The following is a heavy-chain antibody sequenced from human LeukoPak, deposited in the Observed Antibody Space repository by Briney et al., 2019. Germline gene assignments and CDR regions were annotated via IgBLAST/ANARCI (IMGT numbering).Heavy chain of an antibody. Sequence: ASVKVSCKASGYTFTGYYMHWVRQAPGQGLEWMGWINPNSGGTNYAQKFQGRVTMTRDTSISTAYMELSRLRSDDTAVYYCAREPPRYRGPFDNWGQGTLVTVSS. CDR1: GYTFTGYY. J-gene: IGHJ4*02. CDR2: INPNSGGT. V-gene: IGHV1-2*02. CDR3: AREPPRYRGPFDN. D-gene: IGHD1-26*01.